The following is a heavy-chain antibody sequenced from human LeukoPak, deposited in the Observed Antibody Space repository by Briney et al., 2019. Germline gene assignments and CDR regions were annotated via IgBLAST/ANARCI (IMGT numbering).Heavy chain of an antibody. Sequence: SETLPLTCTVSGGSISSYYWSWIRQPPGKGLEWIGYINYSGSTNYNPSLKSRVTISIDTSKNQFSLKLSSVTAADTAVYYCARAGWLDFDYWGQGALVTVSS. CDR3: ARAGWLDFDY. V-gene: IGHV4-59*01. J-gene: IGHJ4*02. D-gene: IGHD6-19*01. CDR1: GGSISSYY. CDR2: INYSGST.